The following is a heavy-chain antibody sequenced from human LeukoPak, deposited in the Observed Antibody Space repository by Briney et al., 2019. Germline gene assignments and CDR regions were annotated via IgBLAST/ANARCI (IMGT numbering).Heavy chain of an antibody. J-gene: IGHJ4*02. CDR3: ARDRISTNGYFDY. CDR1: GFTFSSYG. V-gene: IGHV3-33*01. Sequence: GGSLRLSCEASGFTFSSYGMHWVRQAPGKGLEWVAVIWYDGSNKYYADSVKGRFTISRDNSKNTLYLQMNSLRAEDTAVYYCARDRISTNGYFDYWGQGTLVTVSS. CDR2: IWYDGSNK. D-gene: IGHD1/OR15-1a*01.